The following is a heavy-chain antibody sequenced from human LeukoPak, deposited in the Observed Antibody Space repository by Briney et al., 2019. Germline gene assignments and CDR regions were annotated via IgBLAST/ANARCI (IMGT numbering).Heavy chain of an antibody. CDR1: GFTFNGFW. V-gene: IGHV3-7*01. CDR3: TRDALYGDPSYYYMDV. CDR2: IKQDGSDI. Sequence: GGSLRLSCAAPGFTFNGFWMSWVRQASGKGLEWVANIKQDGSDIYYLGSVRGRFTISRDNAMNSLYLQMNSLRAEDTAVYYCTRDALYGDPSYYYMDVWGKGTTVTVSS. D-gene: IGHD4-17*01. J-gene: IGHJ6*03.